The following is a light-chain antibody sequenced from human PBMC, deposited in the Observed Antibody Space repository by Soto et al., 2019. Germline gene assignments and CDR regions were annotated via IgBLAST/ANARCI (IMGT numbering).Light chain of an antibody. CDR1: NIGGKS. CDR3: QVWDSSREHVV. J-gene: IGLJ2*01. CDR2: DDG. Sequence: SYDLTQPPSVSVAPGQTARITCGGNNIGGKSVHWYQQKPGQAPALVVYDDGDRPSGIPERISGSNSGNTATLTISRVEVGDEADYYCQVWDSSREHVVFGGGTKVTVL. V-gene: IGLV3-21*02.